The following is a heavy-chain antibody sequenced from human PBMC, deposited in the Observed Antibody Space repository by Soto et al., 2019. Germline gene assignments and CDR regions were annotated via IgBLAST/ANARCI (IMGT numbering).Heavy chain of an antibody. CDR3: ARGYYYGSGRPSPGGMDV. D-gene: IGHD3-10*01. CDR1: GYTFTNYD. CDR2: KSTYTGNT. Sequence: QVHLVQSGAEVKKPGASVKVSCKASGYTFTNYDINWVRQAPGQGLEWMGWKSTYTGNTNYAQKLQGRLNRTTETTTSTAYMELRSLRSDDTAVYHCARGYYYGSGRPSPGGMDVWGQGTTVTVSS. J-gene: IGHJ6*02. V-gene: IGHV1-18*01.